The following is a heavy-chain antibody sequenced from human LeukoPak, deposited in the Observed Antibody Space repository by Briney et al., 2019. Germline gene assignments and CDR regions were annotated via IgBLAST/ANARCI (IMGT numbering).Heavy chain of an antibody. Sequence: ASVRVSCKASGYTFIDYYMHWVRQAPGQGLEWTGWVDPNSGGTNYAQKFQGRVTLTRDTSISTAYMELYRLTSDDTAMYYCARDSGSSSFTHFDYWAQGTLVTVSS. V-gene: IGHV1-2*02. CDR1: GYTFIDYY. D-gene: IGHD6-13*01. CDR2: VDPNSGGT. J-gene: IGHJ4*02. CDR3: ARDSGSSSFTHFDY.